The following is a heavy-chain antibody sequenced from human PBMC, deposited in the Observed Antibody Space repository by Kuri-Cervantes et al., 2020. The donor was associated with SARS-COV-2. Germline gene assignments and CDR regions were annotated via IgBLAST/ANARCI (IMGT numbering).Heavy chain of an antibody. V-gene: IGHV4-39*01. CDR2: IYYSGST. D-gene: IGHD1-26*01. Sequence: ESLKISCTVSGGSISSSSYYWGWIRQPPGKGLEWIGSIYYSGSTYYNPSLKSRVTISVDTSKNQFSLKLSSVTAADTAVYYCARRGGSDFDYWGQRTLVTVSS. J-gene: IGHJ4*02. CDR3: ARRGGSDFDY. CDR1: GGSISSSSYY.